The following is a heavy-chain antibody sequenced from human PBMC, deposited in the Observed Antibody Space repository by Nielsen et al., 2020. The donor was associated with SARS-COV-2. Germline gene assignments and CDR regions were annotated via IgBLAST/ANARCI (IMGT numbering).Heavy chain of an antibody. J-gene: IGHJ4*02. Sequence: ASVKVSCKASRYTFTSYYMHWVRQAPGQGLEWMGIINPSGGSTSYAQKFQGRVTMTRDTSTSTVYMELSSLRSEDTAVYYCARDQVGYDVAYWGQGTLVTVSS. CDR1: RYTFTSYY. D-gene: IGHD6-13*01. V-gene: IGHV1-46*01. CDR2: INPSGGST. CDR3: ARDQVGYDVAY.